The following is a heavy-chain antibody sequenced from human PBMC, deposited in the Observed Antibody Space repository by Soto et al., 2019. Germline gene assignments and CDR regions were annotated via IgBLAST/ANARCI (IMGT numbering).Heavy chain of an antibody. D-gene: IGHD4-17*01. CDR2: ISYDGSNK. Sequence: GGSLRLSCAASGFTFSSYAMHWVRQAPGKGLEWVAVISYDGSNKYYADSVKGRFTISRDNSKNTLYLQMNSLRAEDTAVYYCARARSINYGRDEFDYWGQGTLVTVSS. J-gene: IGHJ4*02. V-gene: IGHV3-30-3*01. CDR1: GFTFSSYA. CDR3: ARARSINYGRDEFDY.